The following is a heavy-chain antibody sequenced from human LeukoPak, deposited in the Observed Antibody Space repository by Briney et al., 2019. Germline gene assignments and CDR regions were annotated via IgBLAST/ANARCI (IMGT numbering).Heavy chain of an antibody. J-gene: IGHJ4*02. Sequence: GGSLRLSCAASGFTFSSYGMHWVRQAPGKGLEWVALLWYDGTNKYYADSVKGRFTISRDNSKNTLYLQMNSLTAENTGVYFCAREASIVVRCSDYWGQGTLVTVSS. CDR3: AREASIVVRCSDY. V-gene: IGHV3-33*01. CDR1: GFTFSSYG. CDR2: LWYDGTNK. D-gene: IGHD6-6*01.